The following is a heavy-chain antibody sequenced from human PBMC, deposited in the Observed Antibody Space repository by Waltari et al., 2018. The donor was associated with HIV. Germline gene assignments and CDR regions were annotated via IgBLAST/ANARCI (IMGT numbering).Heavy chain of an antibody. Sequence: QVQLVESGGGVVQPGRSLRLSCSASGIGFFYSYGLHWVRQAPGKGLEWLATISYDSTNLYYADSVKGRFTISRDNSKNTLYLQMDSLRGEDTAVYFCAKDRQQGYYNDNRGERPFDSWGQGTLVTVSS. CDR3: AKDRQQGYYNDNRGERPFDS. CDR1: GIGFFYSYG. D-gene: IGHD3-22*01. J-gene: IGHJ4*02. V-gene: IGHV3-30*18. CDR2: ISYDSTNL.